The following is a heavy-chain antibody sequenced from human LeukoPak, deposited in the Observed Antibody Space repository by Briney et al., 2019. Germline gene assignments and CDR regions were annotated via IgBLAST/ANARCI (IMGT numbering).Heavy chain of an antibody. CDR2: IYYSGST. CDR3: ARVVYCSSSSCRGGWFDP. D-gene: IGHD2-2*01. V-gene: IGHV4-39*07. Sequence: PSETLSLTCTVSGGSISSSSYYWGWIHQPPGKGLEWIGSIYYSGSTYYNPSLKSRVTISVDTSKSQFSLHLSSVTAADTAVYHCARVVYCSSSSCRGGWFDPWGQGTLVTVSS. CDR1: GGSISSSSYY. J-gene: IGHJ5*02.